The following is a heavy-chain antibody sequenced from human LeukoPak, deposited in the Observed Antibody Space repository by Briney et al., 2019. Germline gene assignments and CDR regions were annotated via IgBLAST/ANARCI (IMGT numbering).Heavy chain of an antibody. J-gene: IGHJ4*02. CDR1: GGSISSYY. CDR2: IYYSGST. CDR3: ARGATSYYYDSSGYYSGRLFDY. Sequence: PSETLSLTCTVSGGSISSYYWSWIRQPPGKGLEWIGDIYYSGSTNYNPSLKSRVTISVDKSKNQFSLKLSSVTAADTAVYYCARGATSYYYDSSGYYSGRLFDYWGQGTLVTVSS. D-gene: IGHD3-22*01. V-gene: IGHV4-59*12.